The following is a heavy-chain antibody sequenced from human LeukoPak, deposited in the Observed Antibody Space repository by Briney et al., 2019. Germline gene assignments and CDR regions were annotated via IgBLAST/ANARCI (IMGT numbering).Heavy chain of an antibody. CDR3: ARDLSSIAANWFDP. V-gene: IGHV3-48*01. D-gene: IGHD6-6*01. CDR1: GFTFRTYS. CDR2: SSSSSSTI. Sequence: GSLRLSCAASGFTFRTYSIIWVRQAPRKGLGWVSYSSSSSSTIYYADSVKGRFTISRDNAKNSLYLQMNSLRAEDTAVYYCARDLSSIAANWFDPWGQGTLVTVSS. J-gene: IGHJ5*02.